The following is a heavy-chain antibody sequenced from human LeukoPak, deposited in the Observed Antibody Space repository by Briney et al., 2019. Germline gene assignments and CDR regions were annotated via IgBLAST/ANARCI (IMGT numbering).Heavy chain of an antibody. CDR3: ASSHPLGSNNDYYTPFDY. Sequence: ASETLSLTCTVSGGSISNYYWSWIRRPPGKGLEWIGYLYYSGDTNYNPSLKSRVTISVDTSKNQFSLSLSSVTAADTAVYYCASSHPLGSNNDYYTPFDYWGQGTRVTVSS. CDR2: LYYSGDT. D-gene: IGHD3-3*01. J-gene: IGHJ4*02. CDR1: GGSISNYY. V-gene: IGHV4-59*01.